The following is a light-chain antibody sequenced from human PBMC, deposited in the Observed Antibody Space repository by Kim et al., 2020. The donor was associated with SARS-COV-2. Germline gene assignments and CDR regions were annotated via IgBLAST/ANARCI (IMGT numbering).Light chain of an antibody. Sequence: VYPGERDSHSGRARQRISTNLAGYQQKPGQAPRLLIYGASTRATGVPARFSGSGSGTELNLTVSGLQSEDFAVYYCQQYNNWPTFGGGTKVDIK. V-gene: IGKV3-15*01. CDR3: QQYNNWPT. CDR2: GAS. CDR1: QRISTN. J-gene: IGKJ4*01.